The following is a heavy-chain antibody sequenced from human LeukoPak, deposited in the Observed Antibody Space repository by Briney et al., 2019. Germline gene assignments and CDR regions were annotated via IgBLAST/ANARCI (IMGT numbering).Heavy chain of an antibody. CDR2: INHSGST. D-gene: IGHD3-3*01. J-gene: IGHJ4*02. CDR3: ARSQGQYDFWSGYYHPYFDY. Sequence: PSETLSLTCAVYGGSFSGYYWSWIRQPPGKGLKWIGEINHSGSTNYNPSLKSRVTISVDTSKNQFFLKLSSVTAADTAVYYCARSQGQYDFWSGYYHPYFDYWGQGTLVTVSS. V-gene: IGHV4-34*01. CDR1: GGSFSGYY.